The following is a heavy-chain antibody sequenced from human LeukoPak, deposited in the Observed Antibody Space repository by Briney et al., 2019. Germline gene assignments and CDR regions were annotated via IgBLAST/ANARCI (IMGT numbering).Heavy chain of an antibody. CDR1: AFTFSSYW. J-gene: IGHJ3*01. D-gene: IGHD3-3*01. CDR3: ARRGSASRSGFNV. V-gene: IGHV3-7*01. CDR2: INQPTSER. Sequence: PGGSLRLSCAASAFTFSSYWMSWVRQAPGKGLEWVASINQPTSERYYVDSVKGRFTISRDNAKNSLYLQMSSLRAEDTAVYYCARRGSASRSGFNVWGQGTMVTVSS.